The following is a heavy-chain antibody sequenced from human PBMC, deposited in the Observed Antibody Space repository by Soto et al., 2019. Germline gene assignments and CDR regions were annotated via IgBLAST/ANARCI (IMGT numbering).Heavy chain of an antibody. CDR3: ASDAVGVVGATLWEDAFDT. CDR2: ILYDGSNK. D-gene: IGHD1-26*01. J-gene: IGHJ3*02. CDR1: GFTFSSYG. V-gene: IGHV3-33*01. Sequence: QVQLVESGGGVVQPGRSLRLSCAASGFTFSSYGMHWVRQAPGKGLEWVAVILYDGSNKYHADSLKGRFTISRDNSQNTLFLPMNRLRAVVPALYFFASDAVGVVGATLWEDAFDTWGQGTMVTVSS.